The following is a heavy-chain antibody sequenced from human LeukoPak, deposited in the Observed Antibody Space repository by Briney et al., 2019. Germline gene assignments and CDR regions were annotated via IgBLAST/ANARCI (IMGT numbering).Heavy chain of an antibody. V-gene: IGHV3-23*01. CDR2: ISSSGGST. J-gene: IGHJ6*03. CDR3: AIGDYADYYYYYMDV. Sequence: GGSLRLSCAASGFTFSSYAMSWVRQAPGKGLEWVSDISSSGGSTYYADSVKGRFTISRDKSKNTLYLQMNSLRAEDTAVYCCAIGDYADYYYYYMDVWSEGTTLTVS. D-gene: IGHD4-17*01. CDR1: GFTFSSYA.